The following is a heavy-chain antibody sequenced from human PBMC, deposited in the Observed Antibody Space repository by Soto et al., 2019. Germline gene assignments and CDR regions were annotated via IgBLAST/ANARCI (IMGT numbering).Heavy chain of an antibody. CDR2: INHSGST. D-gene: IGHD3-9*01. Sequence: ASETLSLTCAVYGGSFSGYYWSWIRQPPGKGLEWIGEINHSGSTNYNPSFKSRVTISVDTSKNQFSLKLSSVTAADTAVYYCASSYYDILTGYYSAFDIWGQGTMVTVSS. V-gene: IGHV4-34*01. CDR3: ASSYYDILTGYYSAFDI. CDR1: GGSFSGYY. J-gene: IGHJ3*02.